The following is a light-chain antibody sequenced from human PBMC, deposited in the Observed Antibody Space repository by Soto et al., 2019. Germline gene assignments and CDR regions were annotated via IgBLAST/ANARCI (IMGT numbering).Light chain of an antibody. V-gene: IGLV1-40*01. J-gene: IGLJ3*02. CDR1: SSNIGAGYD. Sequence: QSVLTQPPSVSGAPGQRVTISCTGSSSNIGAGYDVHWYQQLPGTAPKLLIYGNSNRPSGVPDRFSDSKSGTSASLAITGLQAEDETDYYCQSYDNRLSGWVFGGGTKLTVL. CDR2: GNS. CDR3: QSYDNRLSGWV.